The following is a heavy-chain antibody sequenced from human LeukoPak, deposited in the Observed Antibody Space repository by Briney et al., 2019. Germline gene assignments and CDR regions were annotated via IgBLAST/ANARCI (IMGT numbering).Heavy chain of an antibody. Sequence: ASVKVSCKASGYTFSSYGISWVRQAPGQGLEWMGWISDYNGNTNYARKVQGRVTMTTDPFTSTAYMELRSLRSDDTAVYYCARDGPERAAWFDPWGQGTLVTVSS. CDR2: ISDYNGNT. V-gene: IGHV1-18*01. CDR1: GYTFSSYG. CDR3: ARDGPERAAWFDP. J-gene: IGHJ5*02. D-gene: IGHD6-25*01.